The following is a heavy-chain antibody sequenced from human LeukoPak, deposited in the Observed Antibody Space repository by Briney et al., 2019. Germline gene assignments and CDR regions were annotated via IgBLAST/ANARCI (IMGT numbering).Heavy chain of an antibody. V-gene: IGHV3-48*03. CDR3: AALWFVYAY. CDR1: GLTFSSYE. Sequence: PGGSQRLSCAASGLTFSSYEMNWVRHARGKGLEWVTYISRSGSTIYYAVSVKGRFTISRDNAKNSLYLQMDSLRSEYTAVYYCAALWFVYAYWGQGTLVTVSS. J-gene: IGHJ4*02. D-gene: IGHD3-10*01. CDR2: ISRSGSTI.